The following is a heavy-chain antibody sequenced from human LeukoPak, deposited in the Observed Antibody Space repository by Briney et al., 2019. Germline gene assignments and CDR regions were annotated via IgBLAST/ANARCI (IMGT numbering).Heavy chain of an antibody. CDR2: IYYSGST. V-gene: IGHV4-39*01. CDR3: ARLHYGGNYGYYYYYMDV. D-gene: IGHD4-23*01. J-gene: IGHJ6*03. Sequence: SETLSLTCTVSGGSISSSSYYWGRIRQPPGKGLEWIGSIYYSGSTYYNPSLKSRVSISVDTSKNQFSLKVSSVTAADTAVYYCARLHYGGNYGYYYYYMDVWGKGTTVTISS. CDR1: GGSISSSSYY.